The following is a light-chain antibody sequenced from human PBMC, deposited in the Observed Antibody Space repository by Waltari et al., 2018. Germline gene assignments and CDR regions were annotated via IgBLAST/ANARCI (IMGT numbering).Light chain of an antibody. V-gene: IGKV3-20*01. J-gene: IGKJ1*01. CDR2: AAS. CDR1: PSISRY. CDR3: QNHERLPAM. Sequence: EIVLTQSPGTLSLSPGERATLSCRASPSISRYLAWYQQKPGQAPRLLIYAASSRATGIPDRFSGSGSGTYFSLTISRLEPEDFAVYYCQNHERLPAMFGQGTKVEIK.